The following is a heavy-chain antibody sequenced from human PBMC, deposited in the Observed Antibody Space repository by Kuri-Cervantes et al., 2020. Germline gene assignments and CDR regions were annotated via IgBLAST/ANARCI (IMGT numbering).Heavy chain of an antibody. J-gene: IGHJ5*02. CDR2: IHDSGRT. D-gene: IGHD3-16*01. CDR1: GGSISTSDYY. V-gene: IGHV4-30-4*01. CDR3: ARGFFPGGAWFDP. Sequence: SETLSLTCTVSGGSISTSDYYWSWIRKPPEKGLEWVAYIHDSGRTYFSPSLKSRVTISVDKSKNQFSLKLSSVTAADTAVYYCARGFFPGGAWFDPWGQGTLVTVSS.